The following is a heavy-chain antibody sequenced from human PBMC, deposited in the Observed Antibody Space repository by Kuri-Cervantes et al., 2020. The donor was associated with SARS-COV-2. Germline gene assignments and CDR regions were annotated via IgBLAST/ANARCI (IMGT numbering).Heavy chain of an antibody. J-gene: IGHJ6*02. Sequence: ASVKVSCKASGYTFTGYYMHWVRQAPGQGLEWMGWINPNSGGTNYAQKFQGRVTMTRDTSISTAYMELSRLRSDDTAVYYCARDPPAAIRCYYYYYRMDVWGQGTTVTVSS. D-gene: IGHD2-2*02. CDR1: GYTFTGYY. CDR3: ARDPPAAIRCYYYYYRMDV. CDR2: INPNSGGT. V-gene: IGHV1-2*02.